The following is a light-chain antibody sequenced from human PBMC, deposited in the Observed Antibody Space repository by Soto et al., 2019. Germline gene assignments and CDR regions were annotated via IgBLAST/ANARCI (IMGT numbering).Light chain of an antibody. V-gene: IGLV2-8*01. CDR1: SSDVGGYNY. Sequence: SALTQPPSASGSPGQSVTISCTGTSSDVGGYNYVSWYQQHPGKVPKLIIYEVNKRPSGIPDRFSGSKSGTTASLTVSGLQAEDEADYYCSSYAGSNNVIFGGGTKVTVL. CDR2: EVN. J-gene: IGLJ2*01. CDR3: SSYAGSNNVI.